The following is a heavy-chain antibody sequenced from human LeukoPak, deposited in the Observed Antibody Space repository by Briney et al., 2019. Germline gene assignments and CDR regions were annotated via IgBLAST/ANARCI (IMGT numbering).Heavy chain of an antibody. CDR1: GFIFRNYA. D-gene: IGHD3-9*01. Sequence: GGSLRLSCAASGFIFRNYAMSWVRQAPGEGLEWVSAITGSGDTTYYADSVKGRFTISRDNSKNTLYVEMNTLRAEDTAVYYCAKWGDYDILTGYYVSDFWGQGTLVTVSS. J-gene: IGHJ4*02. CDR2: ITGSGDTT. CDR3: AKWGDYDILTGYYVSDF. V-gene: IGHV3-23*01.